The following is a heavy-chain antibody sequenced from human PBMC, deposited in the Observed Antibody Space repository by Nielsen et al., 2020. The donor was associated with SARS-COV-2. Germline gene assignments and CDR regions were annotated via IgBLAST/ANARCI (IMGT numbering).Heavy chain of an antibody. Sequence: GGSLRLSCAASGFDFSNYMMSWVRQGPGRGLEWVSPIRAGGGDTIYADSVKGRFTISRDDSRNTLYLQMNSLRAEDTAVYYCARAMYWLDYWGQGSLVTVSS. V-gene: IGHV3-23*01. CDR3: ARAMYWLDY. D-gene: IGHD2-8*02. CDR1: GFDFSNYM. CDR2: IRAGGGDT. J-gene: IGHJ4*02.